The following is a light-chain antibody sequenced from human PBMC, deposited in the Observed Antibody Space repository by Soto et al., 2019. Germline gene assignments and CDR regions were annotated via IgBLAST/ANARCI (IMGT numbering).Light chain of an antibody. CDR2: KIS. CDR1: QSLVHSDGIAY. J-gene: IGKJ1*01. CDR3: MQGTYWPRT. Sequence: DVVMTQSPLSLPVTLGQPASISCRSNQSLVHSDGIAYFSWFQQRPGQSPRRLIYKISNRDSGVPDRFSGSGSGTDFTLKISRVEAEDVGVYYCMQGTYWPRTFGQGTKVDIK. V-gene: IGKV2-30*02.